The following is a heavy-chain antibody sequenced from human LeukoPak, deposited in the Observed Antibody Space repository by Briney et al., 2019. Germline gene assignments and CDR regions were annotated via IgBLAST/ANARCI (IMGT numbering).Heavy chain of an antibody. CDR1: GFTFSSYS. CDR2: ISSSSSYI. Sequence: GGPLRLSCAASGFTFSSYSMNWVRQAPGKGLEWVSSISSSSSYIYYADSVKGRFTISRDNAKNSLYLQMNSLRVEDTAVYYCVCLGLGGLSLDWGQGTLVTVSS. D-gene: IGHD3-16*01. CDR3: VCLGLGGLSLD. V-gene: IGHV3-21*01. J-gene: IGHJ4*02.